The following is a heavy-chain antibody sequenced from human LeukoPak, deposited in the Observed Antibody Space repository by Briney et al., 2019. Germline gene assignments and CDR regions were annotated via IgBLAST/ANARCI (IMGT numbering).Heavy chain of an antibody. V-gene: IGHV3-66*01. Sequence: LGGSLRLSCAASGFTVSSNYMSWVRQAPGKGLEWVSVVYSGGNTYYGDSVKGRFTISRDNSKNTLYLQMNSLRADDTAVYYCAKEWGVDYGLRYWGQGTLVTVSS. CDR3: AKEWGVDYGLRY. J-gene: IGHJ4*02. D-gene: IGHD4-17*01. CDR2: VYSGGNT. CDR1: GFTVSSNY.